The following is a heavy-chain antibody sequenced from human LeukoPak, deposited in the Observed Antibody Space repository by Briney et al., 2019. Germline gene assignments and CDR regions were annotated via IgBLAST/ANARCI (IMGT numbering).Heavy chain of an antibody. Sequence: GESLKISCKGSGYSFTSYWIGWVRQMPGKGLEWMGIIYPGDSDTRYSPSFQGQVTISADKSISTAYLQWSSLKASDTAMYYCARPNYYDSSGYCYYFDYWGQGTLVTVSS. CDR3: ARPNYYDSSGYCYYFDY. D-gene: IGHD3-22*01. CDR1: GYSFTSYW. CDR2: IYPGDSDT. V-gene: IGHV5-51*01. J-gene: IGHJ4*02.